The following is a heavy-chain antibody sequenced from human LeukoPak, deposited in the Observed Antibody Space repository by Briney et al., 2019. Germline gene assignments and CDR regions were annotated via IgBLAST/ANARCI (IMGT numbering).Heavy chain of an antibody. CDR1: GDSISNYY. Sequence: SETLSLTCSVSGDSISNYYRTWIRQPPGKGLEWIGYIYYSGSTNYNPSLKSRVTISVDTSKNQSSLKLSSVTAADTAVYYCARVNREYYSDTSGYYFPWGQGTTVTVSS. D-gene: IGHD3-22*01. CDR2: IYYSGST. CDR3: ARVNREYYSDTSGYYFP. J-gene: IGHJ6*02. V-gene: IGHV4-59*01.